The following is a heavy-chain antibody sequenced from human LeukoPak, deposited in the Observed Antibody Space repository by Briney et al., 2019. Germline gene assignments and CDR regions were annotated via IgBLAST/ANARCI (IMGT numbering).Heavy chain of an antibody. Sequence: SETLSLTCTVSGGSISSYSWSWIRQPPGKGLEWIGYIYYSGSTNYNPSLESRVILSLDTSKNQFSLKLTSVTAADTAVYYCARGQIVGATALDYWGQGTLVTVSS. D-gene: IGHD1-26*01. CDR1: GGSISSYS. CDR3: ARGQIVGATALDY. V-gene: IGHV4-59*12. J-gene: IGHJ4*02. CDR2: IYYSGST.